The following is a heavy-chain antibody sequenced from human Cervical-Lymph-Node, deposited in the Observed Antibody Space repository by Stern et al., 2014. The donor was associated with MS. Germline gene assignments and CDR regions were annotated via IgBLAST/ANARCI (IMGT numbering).Heavy chain of an antibody. Sequence: QPVQSGAELIRPGESLKISCKGSGYKFSIYWIAWVRQMPGKGLEWMGIIYPGDSETRYSPSFQGQVTMSADKSTSTAYLQWSSLNASDTAMYFCARQTTAWASDVWGQGTLVTVSS. J-gene: IGHJ4*02. CDR1: GYKFSIYW. CDR3: ARQTTAWASDV. D-gene: IGHD1-14*01. V-gene: IGHV5-51*01. CDR2: IYPGDSET.